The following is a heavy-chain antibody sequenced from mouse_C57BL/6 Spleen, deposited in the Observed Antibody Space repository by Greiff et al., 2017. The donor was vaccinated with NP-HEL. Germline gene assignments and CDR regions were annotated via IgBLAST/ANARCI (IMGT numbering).Heavy chain of an antibody. CDR1: GYTFTDYN. D-gene: IGHD4-1*01. Sequence: EVQLVESGPELVKPGASVKMSCKASGYTFTDYNMHWVKQSHGKSLEWIGYINPNNGGTSYNQKFKGKATLTVNKSSSTAYMELSSLTSEDSAVYYCARSRGNWDVGDYWGQGTTLTVSS. CDR2: INPNNGGT. V-gene: IGHV1-22*01. CDR3: ARSRGNWDVGDY. J-gene: IGHJ2*01.